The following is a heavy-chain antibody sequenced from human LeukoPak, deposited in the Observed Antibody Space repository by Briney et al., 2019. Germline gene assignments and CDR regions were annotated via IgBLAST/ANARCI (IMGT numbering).Heavy chain of an antibody. J-gene: IGHJ6*02. CDR3: ARGRIAKIVVVHSFSYGMDV. Sequence: PSEILSLTCTVSGGSISSSSYYWGWIRQPPGQGLEWIGTIYYSGSTYYNPSLKSRVTISVDTSKNQLSLELRSVTAADTAVYYCARGRIAKIVVVHSFSYGMDVWGQGTTVTVSS. D-gene: IGHD3-22*01. CDR1: GGSISSSSYY. V-gene: IGHV4-39*07. CDR2: IYYSGST.